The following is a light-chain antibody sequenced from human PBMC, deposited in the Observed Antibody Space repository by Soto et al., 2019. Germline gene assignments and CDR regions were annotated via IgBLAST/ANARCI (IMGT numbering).Light chain of an antibody. CDR2: GAS. J-gene: IGKJ2*01. V-gene: IGKV3-20*01. CDR1: QSVSRSY. CDR3: QQYGSSPPEYT. Sequence: EIVLTQSPGTLSLSPGEIATLSCRASQSVSRSYLAWYQQKPGQAPRLLIYGASSRATGIPDRFSGSGSGTDFTLTISRLEPEDFAVYFCQQYGSSPPEYTFGQGTKREIK.